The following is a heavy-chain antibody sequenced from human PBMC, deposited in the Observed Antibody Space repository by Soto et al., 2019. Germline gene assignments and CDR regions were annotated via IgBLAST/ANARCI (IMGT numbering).Heavy chain of an antibody. Sequence: ASVKVSCKASGYTFTSYYMNWVRRATGQGLECMGWMNPNSGNTGYAQKFQGRVTMTRNTSISTAYMELSSLRSEDTAVYYCARAEITIFGVVVWGYYYYGMDVWGQGTTVTVS. D-gene: IGHD3-3*01. CDR3: ARAEITIFGVVVWGYYYYGMDV. J-gene: IGHJ6*02. CDR2: MNPNSGNT. CDR1: GYTFTSYY. V-gene: IGHV1-8*01.